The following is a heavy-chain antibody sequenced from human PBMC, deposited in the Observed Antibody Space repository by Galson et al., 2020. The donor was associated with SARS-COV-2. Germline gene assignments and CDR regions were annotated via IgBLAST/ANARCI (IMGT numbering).Heavy chain of an antibody. J-gene: IGHJ4*02. V-gene: IGHV4-59*01. CDR2: VYYSGTT. D-gene: IGHD1-26*01. Sequence: SETLSLPCTASGGSISGNYWSWIRQAPGKGLEWIGYVYYSGTTNYNPSLKSRVTISVDTSKIQFSLKLNSVTAADTAVYYCARDREMATFFFDSWGQGTLVSVSS. CDR3: ARDREMATFFFDS. CDR1: GGSISGNY.